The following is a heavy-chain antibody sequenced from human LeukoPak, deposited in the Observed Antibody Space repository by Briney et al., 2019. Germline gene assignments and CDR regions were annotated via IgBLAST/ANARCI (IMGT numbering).Heavy chain of an antibody. Sequence: SETLSLTXTVSGGSISNYYWGWVRQPPGKGLEWVGSVFDSGNTYYNPSLKSRVTISVDKSRNQFSLNLSSVTAADTAVYYCAREPFIGSSFDYWGRGALVTVSS. V-gene: IGHV4-59*01. J-gene: IGHJ4*02. D-gene: IGHD1-26*01. CDR2: VFDSGNT. CDR3: AREPFIGSSFDY. CDR1: GGSISNYY.